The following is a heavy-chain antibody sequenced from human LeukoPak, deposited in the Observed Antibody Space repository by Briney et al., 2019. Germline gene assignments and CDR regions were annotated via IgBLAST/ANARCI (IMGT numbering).Heavy chain of an antibody. Sequence: GGSLRLSCAASGFTFSHHCVLWVRQAPGKGLEWVAFIRNDGSNHYYADSVKGRFTISRDNSKNNVELQMYSLRVEDTSIYYCVRDYNWGFDYWGQGTVVTVSS. V-gene: IGHV3-30*02. D-gene: IGHD1-1*01. CDR2: IRNDGSNH. CDR3: VRDYNWGFDY. J-gene: IGHJ4*02. CDR1: GFTFSHHC.